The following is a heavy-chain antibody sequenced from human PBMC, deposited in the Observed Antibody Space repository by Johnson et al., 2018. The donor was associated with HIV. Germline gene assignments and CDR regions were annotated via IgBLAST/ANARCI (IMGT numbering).Heavy chain of an antibody. CDR2: LFSGGSI. CDR1: GFTVSSYY. V-gene: IGHV3-66*01. J-gene: IGHJ3*02. D-gene: IGHD6-19*01. CDR3: ARETAVDAFDI. Sequence: VQLVESGGGLVQPGGSLRLSCAASGFTVSSYYMSWVRQAPGKGLEWVSVLFSGGSIYFADSVKGRFTISRDNAKNSLYLQMNSLRAEDTALYYCARETAVDAFDIWGQGTMVTVSS.